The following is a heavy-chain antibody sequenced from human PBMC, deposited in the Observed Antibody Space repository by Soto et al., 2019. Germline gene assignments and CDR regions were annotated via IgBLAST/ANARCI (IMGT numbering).Heavy chain of an antibody. V-gene: IGHV3-30-3*01. CDR2: ISNDDSNK. J-gene: IGHJ4*02. D-gene: IGHD6-13*01. CDR1: GFTFSSCS. Sequence: QVQLVESGGGVVQPGRSLRLSCAASGFTFSSCSMHWVRQAPGKGLEWVALISNDDSNKFYADSVKGRFTISRDNSTNTLYLQMSSLRAEDTAVYYCAGGSPWEQQLQGPFDYWGQGTLVTVSS. CDR3: AGGSPWEQQLQGPFDY.